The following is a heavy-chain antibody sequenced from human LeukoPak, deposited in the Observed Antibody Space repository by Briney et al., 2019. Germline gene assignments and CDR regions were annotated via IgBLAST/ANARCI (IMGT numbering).Heavy chain of an antibody. CDR1: GFTVSLYY. V-gene: IGHV3-53*01. CDR2: IYSGGPT. D-gene: IGHD5-24*01. Sequence: PGGSLRLSCAASGFTVSLYYMTWVRQAPGKGLEWVSVIYSGGPTYYADSVKGRFTISRDDAKNSLYLQMNSLRAEDTAVYYCARAKKGRDGYNYCFDYWGQGTLVTVSS. J-gene: IGHJ4*02. CDR3: ARAKKGRDGYNYCFDY.